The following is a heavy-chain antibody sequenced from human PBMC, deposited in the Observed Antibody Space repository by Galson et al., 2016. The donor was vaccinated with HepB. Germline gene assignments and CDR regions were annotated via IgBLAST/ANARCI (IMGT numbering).Heavy chain of an antibody. J-gene: IGHJ4*02. V-gene: IGHV3-48*03. D-gene: IGHD3-16*01. Sequence: SLRLSCAVSGLSVNSLNMNWVRQAPGKGLEWVSYVSYSGKFIWYADSVKGRFTSSRDNARNSLNLQMNSLRDEDTAVYYCASDQVWAYDNWGQGTLVTDS. CDR2: VSYSGKFI. CDR3: ASDQVWAYDN. CDR1: GLSVNSLN.